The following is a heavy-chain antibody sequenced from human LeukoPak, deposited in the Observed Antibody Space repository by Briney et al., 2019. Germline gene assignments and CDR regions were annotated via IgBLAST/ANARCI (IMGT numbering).Heavy chain of an antibody. CDR1: GGTFSSYA. D-gene: IGHD5-24*01. J-gene: IGHJ4*02. CDR2: IIPIFGTA. V-gene: IGHV1-69*01. CDR3: AREEGFERWQQSRYFDY. Sequence: SVKVSCKASGGTFSSYAISWVRQAPGQGLEWMGGIIPIFGTANYAQKFQGRVTITADESTSTAYMELSSLRSEDTAVYYCAREEGFERWQQSRYFDYWGQGALVTVSS.